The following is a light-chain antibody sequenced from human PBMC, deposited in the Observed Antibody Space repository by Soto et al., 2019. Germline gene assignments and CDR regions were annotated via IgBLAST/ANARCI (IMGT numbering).Light chain of an antibody. CDR1: SSDVGFYNF. Sequence: QSVLTQPPSASGSRGQSLTISCTGTSSDVGFYNFVSWYQQRPGKAPKLVIYEVTKRPSGVPDRFSGSKSGSTASLTVSGLQADDDAEYYCASYAGTKPVVFGSGTNVAV. CDR2: EVT. CDR3: ASYAGTKPVV. J-gene: IGLJ1*01. V-gene: IGLV2-8*01.